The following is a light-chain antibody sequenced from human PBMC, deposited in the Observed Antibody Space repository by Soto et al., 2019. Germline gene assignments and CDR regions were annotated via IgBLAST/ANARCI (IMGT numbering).Light chain of an antibody. CDR1: SSDVGHYNY. J-gene: IGLJ2*01. Sequence: QSALTQPASVSGSPAQSITISCTGTSSDVGHYNYVSWYQQHPGKAPKLIIYDVTNRPSGVSNRFSGSKSGNTASLTISGLQADDEAYYYCSSYTTSSALAVFGGGTKLTVL. CDR3: SSYTTSSALAV. V-gene: IGLV2-14*03. CDR2: DVT.